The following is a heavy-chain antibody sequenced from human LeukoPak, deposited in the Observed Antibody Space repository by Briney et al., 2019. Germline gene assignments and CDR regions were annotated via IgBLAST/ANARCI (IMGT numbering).Heavy chain of an antibody. Sequence: SETLSLTCTVSGGSISSYYWSWILQPPAKGLEWIGYIYYSGSTNYNHALKSRGTISVDTSKNQYSLKLRSITPTATAAYDCSRDSSSRYSSSWYVVGDFDSWGQGTLVSVSS. CDR2: IYYSGST. CDR3: SRDSSSRYSSSWYVVGDFDS. CDR1: GGSISSYY. J-gene: IGHJ4*02. D-gene: IGHD6-13*01. V-gene: IGHV4-59*12.